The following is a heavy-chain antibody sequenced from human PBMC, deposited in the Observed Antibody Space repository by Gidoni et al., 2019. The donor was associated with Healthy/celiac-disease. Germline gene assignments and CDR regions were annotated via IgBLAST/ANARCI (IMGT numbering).Heavy chain of an antibody. D-gene: IGHD3-3*01. CDR1: GGSFSGYY. CDR3: ARGTRGMVIPKFTRLEGRAPMDV. CDR2: INHSGST. Sequence: VQLQQWGAGLLKPSETLSFSCAVDGGSFSGYYWSWTRPPPGKGLEWIGKINHSGSTNYNPTLKSRVAISVDPSKNQFSLKLSSVTAADTAVYYCARGTRGMVIPKFTRLEGRAPMDVWDQGPTVTVSS. V-gene: IGHV4-34*01. J-gene: IGHJ6*02.